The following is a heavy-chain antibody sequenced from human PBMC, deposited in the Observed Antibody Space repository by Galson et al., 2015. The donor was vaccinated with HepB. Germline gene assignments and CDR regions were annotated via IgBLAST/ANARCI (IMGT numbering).Heavy chain of an antibody. CDR2: ISYDGSNK. V-gene: IGHV3-30-3*01. CDR3: ARDGPMVRGVIIPYYYYGMDV. J-gene: IGHJ6*02. Sequence: SLRLSCAASGFTFSSYAMHWVRQAPGKGLEWVAVISYDGSNKYYADSVKGRFTISRDNSKNTLYLQMNSLRAEDTAVYYCARDGPMVRGVIIPYYYYGMDVWGQGTTVTVSS. CDR1: GFTFSSYA. D-gene: IGHD3-10*01.